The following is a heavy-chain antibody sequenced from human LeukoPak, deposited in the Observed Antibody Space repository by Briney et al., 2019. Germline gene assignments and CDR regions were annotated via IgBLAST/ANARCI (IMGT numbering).Heavy chain of an antibody. CDR2: IYSGGST. V-gene: IGHV3-66*01. CDR3: AAHSSSKTRFDY. J-gene: IGHJ4*02. Sequence: PGGSLRLSCAASGFIVSGNYMSWVRQAPGKGLEWGSVIYSGGSTYYADSVKGRFTISRDNSKNTLYLQMNSLRAEDTAVYYCAAHSSSKTRFDYWGQGTLVTVSS. D-gene: IGHD6-6*01. CDR1: GFIVSGNY.